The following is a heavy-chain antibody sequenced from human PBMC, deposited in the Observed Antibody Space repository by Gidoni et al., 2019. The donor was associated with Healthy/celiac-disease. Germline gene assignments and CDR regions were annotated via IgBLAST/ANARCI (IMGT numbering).Heavy chain of an antibody. J-gene: IGHJ6*02. CDR2: IYYSGST. Sequence: QLQLQESGPGLVKPSETLSLTCTVSGGPISSSSYYWGWIRQPPGKGLEWIGSIYYSGSTYYNPSLKSRVTISVDTSKNQFSLKLSSVTAADTAVYYCACCGYSQNYYYYYGMDVWGQGTTVTVSS. V-gene: IGHV4-39*01. CDR1: GGPISSSSYY. D-gene: IGHD5-18*01. CDR3: ACCGYSQNYYYYYGMDV.